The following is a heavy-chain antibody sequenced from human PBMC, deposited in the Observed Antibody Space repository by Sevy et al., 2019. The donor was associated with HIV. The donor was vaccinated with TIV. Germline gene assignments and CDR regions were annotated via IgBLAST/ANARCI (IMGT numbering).Heavy chain of an antibody. CDR1: GGSISSRSYY. V-gene: IGHV4-61*01. D-gene: IGHD1-1*01. CDR3: ARDFSWNGLDY. CDR2: VYYSGST. J-gene: IGHJ4*02. Sequence: SETLSLTCTVSGGSISSRSYYWSWIRQPPGKGLEWIGAVYYSGSTNYNPSLQSRVTISVDTSKNQFFLKLSSVTAADTAVYYCARDFSWNGLDYWGQGTLVTVSS.